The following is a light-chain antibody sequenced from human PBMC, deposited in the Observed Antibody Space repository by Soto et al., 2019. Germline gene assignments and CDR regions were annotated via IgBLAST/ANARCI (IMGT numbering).Light chain of an antibody. J-gene: IGKJ2*01. CDR2: GTS. CDR3: QQDGNSRFT. CDR1: QSVSSSS. Sequence: VLTQSPGTLSLSAGDRATLSCRASQSVSSSSFAWYQQKPGQAPRLLIFGTSARANCIPDRFRGSGSGTEFTLPITRLEPEDFGVYYFQQDGNSRFTFGRGTKLEIK. V-gene: IGKV3-20*01.